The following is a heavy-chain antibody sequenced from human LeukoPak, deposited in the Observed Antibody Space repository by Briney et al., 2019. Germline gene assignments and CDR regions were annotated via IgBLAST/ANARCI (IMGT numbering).Heavy chain of an antibody. CDR2: ISYNGSQT. J-gene: IGHJ4*02. CDR1: GFTFSIYA. V-gene: IGHV3-64*01. CDR3: VRDWGGSGWYYFDY. D-gene: IGHD6-19*01. Sequence: GGSLRLSCAASGFTFSIYAMHWVRQAPGKGLEHVSGISYNGSQTYYGNSVKDKFTISRDNAKNTLYLQMASLRADDMAVYYCVRDWGGSGWYYFDYWGQGTLVTVSS.